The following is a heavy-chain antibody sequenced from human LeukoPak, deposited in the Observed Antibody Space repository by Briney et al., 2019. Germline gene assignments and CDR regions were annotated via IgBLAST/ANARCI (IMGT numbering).Heavy chain of an antibody. V-gene: IGHV1-2*02. Sequence: ASVKVSCKASGFTFSGHYIHWVRQAPGQGLEWMGYINPHSGGTSSPQKFQGRVTMTTDTSISAVYMELSSLTSDDTAMYYCVREGYELLSKNFDYWGQGSLVTVSP. J-gene: IGHJ4*02. D-gene: IGHD2-21*02. CDR2: INPHSGGT. CDR1: GFTFSGHY. CDR3: VREGYELLSKNFDY.